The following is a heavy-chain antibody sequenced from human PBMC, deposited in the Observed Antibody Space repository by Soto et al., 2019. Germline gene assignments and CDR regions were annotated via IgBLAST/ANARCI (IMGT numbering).Heavy chain of an antibody. D-gene: IGHD5-18*01. Sequence: ASVKGSCKASGYTYTIYCISWVRQAPGQGLGWMGWISAYNGKTYYAQKLQGRVTMTTDTSTSTAYMGLRSLRSDDTAVYYCAIATTWIQLFDYWGQGTLVSVS. CDR2: ISAYNGKT. CDR1: GYTYTIYC. CDR3: AIATTWIQLFDY. V-gene: IGHV1-18*01. J-gene: IGHJ4*02.